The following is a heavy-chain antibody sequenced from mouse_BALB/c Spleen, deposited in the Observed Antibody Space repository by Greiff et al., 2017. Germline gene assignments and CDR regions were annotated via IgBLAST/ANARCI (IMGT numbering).Heavy chain of an antibody. J-gene: IGHJ1*01. Sequence: DVQLQESGAELVRSGASVKLSCTASGFNIKDYYMHWVKQRPEQGLEWIGWIDPENGDTEYAPKFQGKATMTADTSSNTAYLQLSSLTSEDTAVYYWNAPPVLLRRSYWYFDGWGAGTTVTVSS. CDR3: NAPPVLLRRSYWYFDG. CDR1: GFNIKDYY. CDR2: IDPENGDT. V-gene: IGHV14-4*02. D-gene: IGHD1-1*01.